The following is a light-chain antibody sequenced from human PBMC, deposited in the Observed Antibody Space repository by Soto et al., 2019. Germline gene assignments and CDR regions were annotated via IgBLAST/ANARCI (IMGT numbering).Light chain of an antibody. V-gene: IGKV3-20*01. CDR2: GAS. J-gene: IGKJ2*01. Sequence: ESMLTQSPGTLSLSPGERATLSCRASQSVSTRYLAWYQQKTGQAPRLLIYGASIRATGIPDRFSGSGSGTDFTLTISRLEPEDFAVYYCHQFGSSPPAFTFGQGTKLEI. CDR3: HQFGSSPPAFT. CDR1: QSVSTRY.